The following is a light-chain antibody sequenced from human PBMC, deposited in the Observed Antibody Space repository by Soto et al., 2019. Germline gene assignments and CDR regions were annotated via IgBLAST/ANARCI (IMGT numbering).Light chain of an antibody. Sequence: QSVLTQPDSMSASPGQSITISCTGTSNDVGGHNYVSWYQQYAGKAPKLMIYEVSNRPSGVSHRFSGSRSANTATLTISGLQAEDEADYYCSSYTGTSTLVFGGGTKLTVL. CDR2: EVS. CDR3: SSYTGTSTLV. J-gene: IGLJ3*02. CDR1: SNDVGGHNY. V-gene: IGLV2-14*01.